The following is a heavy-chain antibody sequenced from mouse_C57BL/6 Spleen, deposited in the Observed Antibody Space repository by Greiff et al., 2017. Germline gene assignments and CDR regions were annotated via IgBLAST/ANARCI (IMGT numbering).Heavy chain of an antibody. J-gene: IGHJ2*01. Sequence: QVQLKQSGAELARPGASVKLSCKASGYTFTSYGISWVKQRTGQGLEWIGEIYPRSGNTYYNEKFKGKATLTADKSSSTAYMELRSLTSEDSAVYFCARGREGTTAFDYWGQGTTLTVSA. D-gene: IGHD1-2*01. CDR2: IYPRSGNT. CDR1: GYTFTSYG. CDR3: ARGREGTTAFDY. V-gene: IGHV1-81*01.